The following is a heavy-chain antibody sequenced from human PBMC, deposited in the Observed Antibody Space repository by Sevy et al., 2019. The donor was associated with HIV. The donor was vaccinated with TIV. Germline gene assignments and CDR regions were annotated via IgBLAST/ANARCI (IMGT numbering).Heavy chain of an antibody. J-gene: IGHJ4*02. D-gene: IGHD2-2*01. CDR1: GYTFSNYW. V-gene: IGHV5-51*01. CDR2: IYPGDSVT. CDR3: ARYPIVVVPAAEYYFDY. Sequence: GESLKIFCKGSGYTFSNYWIGWVRQMPGKGLEWMGVIYPGDSVTRYSPSFQGQVTMSADKSTSTAYLQWSSLKTSDTAIYYCARYPIVVVPAAEYYFDYWGQGTLVTVSS.